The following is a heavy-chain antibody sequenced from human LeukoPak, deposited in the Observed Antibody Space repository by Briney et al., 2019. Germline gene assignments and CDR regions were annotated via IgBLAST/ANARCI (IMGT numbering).Heavy chain of an antibody. Sequence: MPSETLSLTCAVYGGSFSGYYWSWIRQPPGKGLEWIGEINHSGSTNYNPSLKSRVTISVDTSKNQFSLKLSSVTAADTAVYYCARSRQIQLWLEFDYWGQGTLVTVSS. D-gene: IGHD5-18*01. CDR3: ARSRQIQLWLEFDY. V-gene: IGHV4-34*01. CDR1: GGSFSGYY. CDR2: INHSGST. J-gene: IGHJ4*02.